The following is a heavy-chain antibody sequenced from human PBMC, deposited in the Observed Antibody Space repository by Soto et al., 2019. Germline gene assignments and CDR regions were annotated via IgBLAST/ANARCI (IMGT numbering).Heavy chain of an antibody. CDR3: ASAAVVRGVIVYYGMDV. CDR2: THYSGST. CDR1: GVSITNYF. J-gene: IGHJ6*02. Sequence: SETLSLTCTVSGVSITNYFWNLIRQTTEKGLELIGFTHYSGSTYYNPTLKSRVTISVDTSKNQFSLKLSSVTAADTAVYYCASAAVVRGVIVYYGMDVWGQGTTVTVSS. V-gene: IGHV4-59*06. D-gene: IGHD3-10*01.